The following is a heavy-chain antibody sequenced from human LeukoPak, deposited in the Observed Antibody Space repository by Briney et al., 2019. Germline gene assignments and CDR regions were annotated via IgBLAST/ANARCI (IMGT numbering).Heavy chain of an antibody. CDR1: GGSFSGYY. V-gene: IGHV4-34*01. CDR2: INHSGST. Sequence: PSETLSLTCAVYGGSFSGYYWSWIRQPPGMGLEWIGKINHSGSTNYNPSLKSRVTISVDTSKNQFSLKVSSVTAADTAVYYCARDKIGGINFDYWGQGTLITVSA. J-gene: IGHJ4*02. D-gene: IGHD2-15*01. CDR3: ARDKIGGINFDY.